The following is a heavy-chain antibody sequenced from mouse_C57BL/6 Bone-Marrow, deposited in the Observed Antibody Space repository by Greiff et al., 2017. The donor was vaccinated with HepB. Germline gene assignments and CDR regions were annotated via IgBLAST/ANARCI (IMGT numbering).Heavy chain of an antibody. Sequence: VQLKESGPVLVKPGASVKMSCKASGYTFTDYYMNWVKQSHGKSLEWIGVINPYNGGTSYNQKFKGKATLTVDKSSSTAYMELNSLTSEDSAVYYCARWDPYGSSFSFDYWGQGTTLTVSS. D-gene: IGHD1-1*01. J-gene: IGHJ2*01. CDR1: GYTFTDYY. CDR2: INPYNGGT. V-gene: IGHV1-19*01. CDR3: ARWDPYGSSFSFDY.